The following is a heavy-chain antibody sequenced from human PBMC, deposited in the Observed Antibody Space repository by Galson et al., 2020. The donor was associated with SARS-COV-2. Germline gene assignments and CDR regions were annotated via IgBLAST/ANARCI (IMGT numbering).Heavy chain of an antibody. Sequence: SETLSLTCTVSGRSISSSCYYWGWTRQPPGKGLEWIGNIYYSGRTYYNSSLKTRLTISVDTSKNQFPLKLSSLTAADTAVYYCQSGEGPSGYDTYFEVWGQGTLVTVSS. CDR1: GRSISSSCYY. J-gene: IGHJ4*02. D-gene: IGHD5-12*01. V-gene: IGHV4-39*01. CDR3: QSGEGPSGYDTYFEV. CDR2: IYYSGRT.